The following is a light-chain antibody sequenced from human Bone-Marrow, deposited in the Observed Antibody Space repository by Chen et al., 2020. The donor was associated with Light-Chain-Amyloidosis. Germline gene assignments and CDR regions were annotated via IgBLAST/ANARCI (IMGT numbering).Light chain of an antibody. CDR2: WAS. Sequence: DIVMTQSPDSLAVSLGERATINCKSSQSVLYSSNNKNYLAWYQQKTGQPPKLLIYWASIRESGVPDRCRGGGSGTDCTLTSTTLQAEDGAVYYCQQHYDTPWTFGQGTKVEIK. CDR3: QQHYDTPWT. J-gene: IGKJ1*01. CDR1: QSVLYSSNNKNY. V-gene: IGKV4-1*01.